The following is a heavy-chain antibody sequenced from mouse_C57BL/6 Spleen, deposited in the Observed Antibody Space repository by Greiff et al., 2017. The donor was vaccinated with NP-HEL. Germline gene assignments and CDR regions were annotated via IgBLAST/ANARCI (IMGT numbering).Heavy chain of an antibody. CDR2: IYPRDGST. CDR1: GYTFTDHT. Sequence: VQLQQSDAELVKPGASVKISCKVSGYTFTDHTIHWMKQRPEQGLEWIGYIYPRDGSTKYNEKFKGKATLTSDKSSSTAYMQLNSLTSEDSAVYFCAREQVYYYGSSYLDYWGQGTTLTVSS. J-gene: IGHJ2*01. CDR3: AREQVYYYGSSYLDY. D-gene: IGHD1-1*01. V-gene: IGHV1-78*01.